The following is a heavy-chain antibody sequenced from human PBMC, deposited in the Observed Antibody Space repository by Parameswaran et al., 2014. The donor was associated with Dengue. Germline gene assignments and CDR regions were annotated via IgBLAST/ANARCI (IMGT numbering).Heavy chain of an antibody. D-gene: IGHD2-21*01. J-gene: IGHJ1*01. V-gene: IGHV1-46*01. CDR3: ARAAYCGGDCYPLYLQYFQH. Sequence: WVRQAPGQGLEWMGIINPSGGSTSYAQKFQGRVTMTRDTSTSTVYMELSSLRSEDTAVYYCARAAYCGGDCYPLYLQYFQHWGQGTLVTVSS. CDR2: INPSGGST.